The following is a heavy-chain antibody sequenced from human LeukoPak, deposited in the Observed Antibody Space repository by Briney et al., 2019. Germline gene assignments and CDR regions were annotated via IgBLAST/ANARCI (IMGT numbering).Heavy chain of an antibody. V-gene: IGHV3-7*01. J-gene: IGHJ4*02. CDR1: GFTFSSYW. D-gene: IGHD2-15*01. CDR2: IKQDGSEK. Sequence: PGGSLRLSCAASGFTFSSYWTSWVRQAPGKGLEWVANIKQDGSEKYYVDSVKGRFTISRDNAKNSLYLQMNSLRAEDTAVYYCATVYHSLVVVPAAMLGVYCSGGSCHTDYWGQGTLVTVSS. CDR3: ATVYHSLVVVPAAMLGVYCSGGSCHTDY.